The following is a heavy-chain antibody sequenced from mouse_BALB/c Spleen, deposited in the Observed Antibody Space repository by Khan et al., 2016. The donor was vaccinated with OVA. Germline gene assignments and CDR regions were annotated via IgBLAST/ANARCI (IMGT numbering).Heavy chain of an antibody. D-gene: IGHD2-14*01. V-gene: IGHV1-4*01. CDR1: GYTFTSYT. CDR3: ARGGAYDRYDGWFAY. Sequence: QVQLKQSGAELARPGASVKMSCKASGYTFTSYTMHWVKQRPGQGLEWIGYINPSSAYTNYNQKFKDKATLTADKSSTTAYMQLSSLTSEDSAVYSGARGGAYDRYDGWFAYWGQGTLVTVSA. CDR2: INPSSAYT. J-gene: IGHJ3*01.